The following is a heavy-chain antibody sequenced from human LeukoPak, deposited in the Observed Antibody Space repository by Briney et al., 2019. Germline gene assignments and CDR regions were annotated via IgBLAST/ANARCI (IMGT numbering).Heavy chain of an antibody. CDR1: GFTFSSYG. D-gene: IGHD6-13*01. CDR3: AKDRGYSSTWNLFDY. V-gene: IGHV3-30*02. CDR2: IRFDGSNK. J-gene: IGHJ4*02. Sequence: GGSLRLSCAASGFTFSSYGMHCVRQAPGKGLEWVAFIRFDGSNKYYADSVKGRFTISRDNSKNTLYLQMNSLRAEDTAVYYCAKDRGYSSTWNLFDYWGQGTLVTVSS.